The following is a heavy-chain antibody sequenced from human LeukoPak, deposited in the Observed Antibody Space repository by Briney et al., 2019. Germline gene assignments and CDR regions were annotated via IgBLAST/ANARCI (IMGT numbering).Heavy chain of an antibody. CDR2: ISYDGSNK. Sequence: PGGSLRLSCAASGFTFSSYAMHWVRQAPGKGLEWVAVISYDGSNKYYADSVKGRFTISRDNSKNMLYLQMDSLRADDTAVYYCARDLYSSSNYGMDVWGQGTTVTVSS. V-gene: IGHV3-30-3*01. CDR1: GFTFSSYA. D-gene: IGHD2-2*01. CDR3: ARDLYSSSNYGMDV. J-gene: IGHJ6*02.